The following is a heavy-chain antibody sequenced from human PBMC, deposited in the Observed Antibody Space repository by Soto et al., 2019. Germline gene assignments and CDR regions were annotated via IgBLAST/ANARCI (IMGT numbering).Heavy chain of an antibody. D-gene: IGHD2-15*01. Sequence: QITLKESGPTLVKPTQTLKLTCTFSGFSVSTRGVGVAWIRQPPGKALEWLALIYWDGDERYSPFLQSRVTIAKDTSKNQVALTMTNIDPVDTATYYCAHKGGRGAGMDVWGQGTTVTVSS. CDR2: IYWDGDE. V-gene: IGHV2-5*02. CDR3: AHKGGRGAGMDV. J-gene: IGHJ6*02. CDR1: GFSVSTRGVG.